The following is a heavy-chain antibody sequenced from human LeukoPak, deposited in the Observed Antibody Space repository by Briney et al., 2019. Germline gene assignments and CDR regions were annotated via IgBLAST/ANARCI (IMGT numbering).Heavy chain of an antibody. CDR3: ATQAPSGYDNFDY. CDR2: ISSSGSTI. V-gene: IGHV3-11*04. D-gene: IGHD5-12*01. Sequence: GGSLRPSCAASGFTFSDYYMSWIRQAPGKGLEWVSYISSSGSTIYYADSVKGRFTISRDNAKNSLYLQMNSLRAEDTAVYYCATQAPSGYDNFDYWGQGTLVTVSS. J-gene: IGHJ4*02. CDR1: GFTFSDYY.